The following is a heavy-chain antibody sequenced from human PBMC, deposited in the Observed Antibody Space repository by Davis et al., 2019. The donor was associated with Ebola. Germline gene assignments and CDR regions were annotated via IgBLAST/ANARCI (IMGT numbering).Heavy chain of an antibody. D-gene: IGHD6-13*01. CDR3: ARGRSAAAGTYYYYYYGMDV. CDR2: IFYTGST. V-gene: IGHV4-61*01. CDR1: GVSLSSGNYP. J-gene: IGHJ6*04. Sequence: SETLSLTCTVSGVSLSSGNYPWSWIRQPPGKGLEWIGYIFYTGSTYFNPSLHSRITMSVDTSKNEFSLELRSVTAADTAVYYCARGRSAAAGTYYYYYYGMDVWGKGTTVTVSS.